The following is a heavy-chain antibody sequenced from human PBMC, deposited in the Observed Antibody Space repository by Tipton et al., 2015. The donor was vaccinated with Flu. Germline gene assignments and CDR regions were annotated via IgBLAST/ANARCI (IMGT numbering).Heavy chain of an antibody. CDR1: GFTFSSYE. J-gene: IGHJ4*02. CDR3: ATLTGDDY. CDR2: ISSIGTTI. D-gene: IGHD7-27*01. Sequence: GSLRLSCAASGFTFSSYEMNWARQAPGKGLEWLSYISSIGTTISYADSVKGRFTISRDNAKNSLYLQLNSLRAEDTAVYYCATLTGDDYWGQGVLVTVSS. V-gene: IGHV3-48*03.